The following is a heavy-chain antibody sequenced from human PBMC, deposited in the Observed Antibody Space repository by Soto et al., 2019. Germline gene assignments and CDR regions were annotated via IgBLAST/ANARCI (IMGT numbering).Heavy chain of an antibody. CDR2: IYYSGTT. V-gene: IGHV4-59*01. J-gene: IGHJ6*02. CDR3: ARTQGMVRGVRPYYYYYYGIDV. CDR1: GGSISIYY. Sequence: PAEALSLTCTVSGGSISIYYWGWIRQPPGKGLGRVGYIYYSGTTNYNPSLKTRVTISVDTSKNQFSLKLISVTAADTAGYYWARTQGMVRGVRPYYYYYYGIDVWGQGTTVTVSS. D-gene: IGHD3-10*01.